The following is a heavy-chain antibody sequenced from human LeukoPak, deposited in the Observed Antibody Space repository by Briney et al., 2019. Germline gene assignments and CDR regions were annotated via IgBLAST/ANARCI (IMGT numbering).Heavy chain of an antibody. J-gene: IGHJ4*02. CDR2: IYHSGST. D-gene: IGHD5-18*01. CDR3: ARGESGYSFDY. CDR1: GGSISSGGYP. V-gene: IGHV4-30-2*01. Sequence: PSQTLSLTCAVSGGSISSGGYPWSWIRQPPGKGLEWIGYIYHSGSTYYNPSLKSRVTISVDRSKNQFSLKLSSVTAADTAVYYCARGESGYSFDYWGQGTLVTVSS.